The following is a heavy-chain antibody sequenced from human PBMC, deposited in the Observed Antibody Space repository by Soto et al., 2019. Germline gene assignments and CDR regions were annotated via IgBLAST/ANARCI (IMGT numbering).Heavy chain of an antibody. CDR3: ARARWYDAFDV. D-gene: IGHD2-15*01. J-gene: IGHJ3*01. CDR1: RFFIISVNY. V-gene: IGHV4-38-2*01. Sequence: PXGTLSLTGAVSRFFIISVNYWCCIRQPPGKGLEWIGSIFHGGNTYYNPSLKSRVTISVHMSTHQFSLKLNSVTAADPAVYYCARARWYDAFDVWGKGTVVT. CDR2: IFHGGNT.